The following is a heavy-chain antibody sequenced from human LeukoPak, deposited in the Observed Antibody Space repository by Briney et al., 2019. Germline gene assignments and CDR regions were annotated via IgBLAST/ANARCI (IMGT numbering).Heavy chain of an antibody. CDR3: ARYPREGGNY. Sequence: ASVKDSCTASGYTFTASYIHWVRQAPGQGFEYMGWINPNSGGTNYAQKFQGRVTMTRDTSISTAYMDLSSLTSDDTAVYYCARYPREGGNYWGQGTLVTASA. D-gene: IGHD1-26*01. CDR1: GYTFTASY. J-gene: IGHJ4*02. CDR2: INPNSGGT. V-gene: IGHV1-2*02.